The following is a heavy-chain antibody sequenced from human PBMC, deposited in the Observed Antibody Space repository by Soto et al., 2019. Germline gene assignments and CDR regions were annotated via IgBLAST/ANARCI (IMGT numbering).Heavy chain of an antibody. CDR3: ARDDAIFGAIPRMDI. CDR1: GFPFSTYT. J-gene: IGHJ6*02. D-gene: IGHD3-3*01. V-gene: IGHV3-21*06. CDR2: ITTGSSRNI. Sequence: PGGSLRLSCSASGFPFSTYTVYWVRQAPGKGLEWVSSITTGSSRNIFYADSVKGRFTISRDNANNILYLEMDNLRVEDTAVYYCARDDAIFGAIPRMDIWGQGTTVTVSS.